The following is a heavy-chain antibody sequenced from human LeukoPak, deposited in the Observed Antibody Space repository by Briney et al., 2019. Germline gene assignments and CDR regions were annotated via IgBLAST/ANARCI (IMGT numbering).Heavy chain of an antibody. CDR3: AKGPDSGLRYFDY. CDR2: MSGNGGSI. V-gene: IGHV3-23*01. CDR1: GFTFSGHA. J-gene: IGHJ4*02. D-gene: IGHD5-12*01. Sequence: GGSLRLSCAASGFTFSGHAMGWVRQAPGKGLEWVSAMSGNGGSIGYANSVKGRFTISRDNSKNTLYPQMNSLRAEDTAVYYCAKGPDSGLRYFDYWGQGTLVTVSS.